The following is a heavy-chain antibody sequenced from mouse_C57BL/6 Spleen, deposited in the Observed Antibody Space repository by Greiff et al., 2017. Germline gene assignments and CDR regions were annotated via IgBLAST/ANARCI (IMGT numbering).Heavy chain of an antibody. V-gene: IGHV1-15*01. CDR1: GYTFTDYE. J-gene: IGHJ3*01. CDR3: TRGDGYDGSFAY. D-gene: IGHD2-2*01. CDR2: IDPETGGT. Sequence: QVQLQQSGAELVRPGASVTLSCKASGYTFTDYEMHWVKQTPVHGLEWIGAIDPETGGTAYNQKFKGKAILTADKSSSTAYMERRSLTSEDAAVYYCTRGDGYDGSFAYWGQGTLVTVSA.